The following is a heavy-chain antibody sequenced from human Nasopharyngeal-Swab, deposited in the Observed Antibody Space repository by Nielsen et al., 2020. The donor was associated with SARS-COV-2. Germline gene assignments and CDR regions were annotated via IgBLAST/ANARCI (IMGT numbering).Heavy chain of an antibody. CDR2: INPSGGST. J-gene: IGHJ5*02. Sequence: VRQMPGKGLEWMGIINPSGGSTSYAQKFQGRVTMTRDTSTSTVYMELSSLRSEDTAVYYCARERLPGGRIVVPAGGSWFDPWGQGTLVTVSS. CDR3: ARERLPGGRIVVPAGGSWFDP. D-gene: IGHD2-2*01. V-gene: IGHV1-46*01.